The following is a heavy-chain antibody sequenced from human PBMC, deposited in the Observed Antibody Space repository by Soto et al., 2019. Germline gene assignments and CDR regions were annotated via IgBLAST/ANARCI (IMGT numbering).Heavy chain of an antibody. CDR2: ISANNGNT. J-gene: IGHJ5*02. CDR1: GYTFTSYG. D-gene: IGHD3-10*01. V-gene: IGHV1-18*01. Sequence: ASVKVSCKASGYTFTSYGISWVRQAPGQGLEWMGWISANNGNTNYAQKFQGRVTMTTDTSTSTAYMELRSLRTEDTAVYHCAKLGPYGSESYSFRYNWIDPWGQGTLVTVSS. CDR3: AKLGPYGSESYSFRYNWIDP.